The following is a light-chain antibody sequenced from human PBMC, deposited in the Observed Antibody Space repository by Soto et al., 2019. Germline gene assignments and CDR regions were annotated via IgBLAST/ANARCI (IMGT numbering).Light chain of an antibody. J-gene: IGKJ4*01. CDR2: TGS. CDR1: QGISSW. V-gene: IGKV1-12*01. CDR3: QQANSFPLT. Sequence: DIQMTQSPSSVSASVGDRVSITCRASQGISSWLAWYQQKPGSAPNLLNYTGSSVQSGVPSSFSGTGSGTDFTLPINSLQHEDVSTYYCQQANSFPLTFGGGTKVEIK.